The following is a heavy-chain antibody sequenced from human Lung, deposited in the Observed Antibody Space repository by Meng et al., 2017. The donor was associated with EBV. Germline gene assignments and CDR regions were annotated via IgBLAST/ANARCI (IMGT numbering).Heavy chain of an antibody. J-gene: IGHJ4*02. CDR3: ARDDYFVTSAFDS. CDR2: ISHTGST. CDR1: GASITSRDFY. D-gene: IGHD3-10*02. Sequence: VQRPEPGPGLVKPSQTLSLRCVVSGASITSRDFYWSWIRQPPGEGLEFLGYISHTGSTYYNPSLRSRLAISRDPSKNQFSLELNSVTAADSAVYYCARDDYFVTSAFDSWGQGALVTVFS. V-gene: IGHV4-30-4*01.